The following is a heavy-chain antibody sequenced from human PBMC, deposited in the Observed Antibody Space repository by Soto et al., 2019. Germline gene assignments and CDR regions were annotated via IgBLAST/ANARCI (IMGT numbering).Heavy chain of an antibody. Sequence: PSQTLSLTCAISGDNVSSNSVTWNWIRQSPSRGLERLGRTYYRSKWYHDYAVFVKSRIIIDPDTSKNQFSLHLNSVTPEDTAVYYCASAGRYRSAWGGSLDYWGHGTLVTVSS. V-gene: IGHV6-1*01. CDR2: TYYRSKWYH. J-gene: IGHJ4*01. CDR1: GDNVSSNSVT. D-gene: IGHD2-15*01. CDR3: ASAGRYRSAWGGSLDY.